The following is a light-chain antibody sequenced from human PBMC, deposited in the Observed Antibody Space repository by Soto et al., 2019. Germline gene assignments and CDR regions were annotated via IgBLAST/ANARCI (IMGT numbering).Light chain of an antibody. Sequence: DLVMTQSPLSLPVTPGEPASISCRSSQSLLYGAGYMYVDWYLQKPGQPPQLLIFLGSNRASGVPDRFSCSVSGTEFTLKISRVETEDVGVYYCMQTLQTPYTFGQGTKLEIK. CDR2: LGS. CDR1: QSLLYGAGYMY. V-gene: IGKV2-28*01. J-gene: IGKJ2*01. CDR3: MQTLQTPYT.